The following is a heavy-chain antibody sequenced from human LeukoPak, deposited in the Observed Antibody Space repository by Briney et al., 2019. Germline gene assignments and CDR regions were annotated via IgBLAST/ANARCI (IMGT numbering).Heavy chain of an antibody. CDR3: ARAEAVAATQWGY. D-gene: IGHD6-19*01. CDR1: GYTFTSYY. CDR2: INPSGGST. J-gene: IGHJ4*02. Sequence: ASVQVSCQASGYTFTSYYMHWVRQAPGQGLERMGIINPSGGSTSYAQKFQGRVTMTRDTSTSTVYMELSSLRSEDTAVYYCARAEAVAATQWGYWGQGTLVTVSS. V-gene: IGHV1-46*01.